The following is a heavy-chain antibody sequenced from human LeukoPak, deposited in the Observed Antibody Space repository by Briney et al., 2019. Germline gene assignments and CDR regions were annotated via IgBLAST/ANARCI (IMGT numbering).Heavy chain of an antibody. CDR3: AKDTSIGKYCTSGVCSPFDY. V-gene: IGHV3-23*01. Sequence: GGSLRFSCAGSGFTFSSYAMSWVRQAPGKGLEWVSAISDSGDYTYYADSVKGRFTISRDNSKNTLYLHVNSLRAEDTAAYYCAKDTSIGKYCTSGVCSPFDYWGQGTLVTVSS. J-gene: IGHJ4*02. CDR1: GFTFSSYA. D-gene: IGHD2-8*01. CDR2: ISDSGDYT.